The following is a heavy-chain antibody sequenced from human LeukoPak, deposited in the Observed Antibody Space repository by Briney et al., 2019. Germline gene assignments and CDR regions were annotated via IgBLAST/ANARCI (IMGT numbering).Heavy chain of an antibody. V-gene: IGHV4-39*01. CDR3: ARQDIWFGELVV. Sequence: SETLSLTCIVSGGSISRSSYYWGWLRQPPGKGLEWIGTISDSGSTYYSPSLKSRVTISVDTSKNQFSLELRFVTAADTAVYYCARQDIWFGELVVWGQGTTVTVSS. CDR2: ISDSGST. J-gene: IGHJ6*02. CDR1: GGSISRSSYY. D-gene: IGHD3-10*01.